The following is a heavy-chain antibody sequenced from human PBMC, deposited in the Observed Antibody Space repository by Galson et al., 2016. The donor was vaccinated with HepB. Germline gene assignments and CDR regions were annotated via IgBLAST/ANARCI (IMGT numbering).Heavy chain of an antibody. J-gene: IGHJ4*02. CDR2: ISWDGAHT. D-gene: IGHD2-21*01. Sequence: SLRLSCAASGFTFDNYPMHWVRRLPGKGLEWVSLISWDGAHTYYSDSVKGRYTISRDNSKNSLYLEMKSLRMEDTALYFCAKDMTAWAAGFFDFWGPETLVTVSS. CDR3: AKDMTAWAAGFFDF. V-gene: IGHV3-43*01. CDR1: GFTFDNYP.